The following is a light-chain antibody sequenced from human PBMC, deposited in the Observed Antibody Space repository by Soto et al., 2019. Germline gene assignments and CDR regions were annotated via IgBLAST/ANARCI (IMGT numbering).Light chain of an antibody. CDR2: EVS. CDR3: TSYTTSNTWV. V-gene: IGLV2-18*02. J-gene: IGLJ3*02. CDR1: RSDVGSYNR. Sequence: QSALTQPPSVSGSPGQSVTISCTGTRSDVGSYNRVSWYQQPPGTAPKLMIYEVSNRPSGVPDRFSGSKSGNTASLTVSGLQAEDEADYYCTSYTTSNTWVFGGGTKLTVL.